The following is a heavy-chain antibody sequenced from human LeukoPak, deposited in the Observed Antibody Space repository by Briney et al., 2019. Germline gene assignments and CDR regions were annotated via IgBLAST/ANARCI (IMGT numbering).Heavy chain of an antibody. V-gene: IGHV1-2*02. Sequence: ASVKVSCKASGYTFTGYYMHWVRQAPGQGLEWMGWINPNSGGTNYAQMFQGRVTMTRDTSISTAYMELSRLRSDDTAVYYCARGRFMSSSPYYYYYMDVWGKGTTVTVSS. D-gene: IGHD6-6*01. CDR1: GYTFTGYY. CDR2: INPNSGGT. J-gene: IGHJ6*03. CDR3: ARGRFMSSSPYYYYYMDV.